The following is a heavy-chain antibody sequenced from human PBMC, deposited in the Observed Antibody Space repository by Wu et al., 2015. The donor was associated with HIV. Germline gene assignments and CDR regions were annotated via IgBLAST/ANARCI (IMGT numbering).Heavy chain of an antibody. Sequence: QVQLVQSGAEVKKPGSSVKVSCKASGGTFNTYAFTWVRQAPGQGLEWMGRIIPMFGAPYYAQNFQGRVTITADESTSTAYMELSSLRSEDTAVYYCARDLGNDVFDIWGQGTMVTVSS. J-gene: IGHJ3*02. V-gene: IGHV1-69*13. CDR2: IIPMFGAP. CDR1: GGTFNTYA. D-gene: IGHD1-26*01. CDR3: ARDLGNDVFDI.